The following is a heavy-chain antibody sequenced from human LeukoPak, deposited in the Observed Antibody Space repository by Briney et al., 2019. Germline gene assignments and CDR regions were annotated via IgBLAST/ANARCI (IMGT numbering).Heavy chain of an antibody. CDR2: IKQDGSEK. Sequence: PGGSLRLSCAASGFTFSSYWMSWVRQAPGKGLEWLGNIKQDGSEKNHVDSVKGRFTISRDNAKNPLYLQMNSLRAEDTAVYYCARDHIVGALDYWGQGTLVTVSS. D-gene: IGHD1-26*01. CDR3: ARDHIVGALDY. V-gene: IGHV3-7*04. J-gene: IGHJ4*02. CDR1: GFTFSSYW.